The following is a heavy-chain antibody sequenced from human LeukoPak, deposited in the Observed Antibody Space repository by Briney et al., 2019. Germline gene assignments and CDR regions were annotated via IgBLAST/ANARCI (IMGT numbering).Heavy chain of an antibody. CDR1: GFTFSSYA. J-gene: IGHJ4*02. Sequence: GGSLRLSCAASGFTFSSYAMGWVRQAPGKGLEWVSAISGSGGSTYYADSVKGRFTISRDNSKNTLYLQMNSLRAEDTAVYYCARSTYYYGSGSFYTRRGFDYWGQGTLVTVSS. CDR2: ISGSGGST. D-gene: IGHD3-10*01. V-gene: IGHV3-23*01. CDR3: ARSTYYYGSGSFYTRRGFDY.